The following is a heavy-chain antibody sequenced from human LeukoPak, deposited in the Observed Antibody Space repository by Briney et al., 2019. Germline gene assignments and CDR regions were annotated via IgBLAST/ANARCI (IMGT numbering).Heavy chain of an antibody. V-gene: IGHV4-34*01. Sequence: PSETLSLTCAVYGGSFSGYYWSWIRQPPGKGLEWIGEINHSGSTNYNPSLKSRVTISVDTSKNQFSLKLSSVTAADTAVYYCASLARPSYYYYYYMDVWGKGITVTVSS. CDR3: ASLARPSYYYYYYMDV. CDR1: GGSFSGYY. CDR2: INHSGST. D-gene: IGHD5-12*01. J-gene: IGHJ6*03.